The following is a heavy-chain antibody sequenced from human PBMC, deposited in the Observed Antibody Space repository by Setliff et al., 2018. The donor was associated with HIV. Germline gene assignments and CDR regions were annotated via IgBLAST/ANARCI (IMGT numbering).Heavy chain of an antibody. Sequence: PGGSLRLSCAASGFTFDDYAMHWVRQAPGKGPEWVSGISWNSGSIGYADSVKGRFTISRDNAKNSLYLQMNSLRAEDTAVYYCARGGSNSWSPFDYWGQGTLVTVSS. V-gene: IGHV3-9*01. CDR2: ISWNSGSI. CDR1: GFTFDDYA. D-gene: IGHD6-13*01. J-gene: IGHJ4*02. CDR3: ARGGSNSWSPFDY.